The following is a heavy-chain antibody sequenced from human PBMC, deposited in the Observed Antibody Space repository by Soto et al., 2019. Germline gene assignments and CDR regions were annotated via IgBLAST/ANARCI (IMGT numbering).Heavy chain of an antibody. CDR3: VSQRTSVLTQAYFDY. V-gene: IGHV4-39*01. CDR1: GGSVSNSNYY. J-gene: IGHJ4*02. D-gene: IGHD2-8*01. Sequence: SETLSLTCTVSGGSVSNSNYYWGWIRQSPGKGLEWIGSVYYRGRSYSKSSVKSRVTISVDTSKNQFSLNLNSVTASDTAVYYCVSQRTSVLTQAYFDYWGPGAMVTVYS. CDR2: VYYRGRS.